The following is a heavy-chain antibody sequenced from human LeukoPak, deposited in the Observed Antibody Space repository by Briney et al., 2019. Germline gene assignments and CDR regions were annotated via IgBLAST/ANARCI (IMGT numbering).Heavy chain of an antibody. J-gene: IGHJ6*03. CDR1: GYTFTSYD. Sequence: GASVKVSCKASGYTFTSYDINWVRQATGQGLEWMGWMNPNSGNTGYAQKFQGRVTMTRNTSISTAYMELSSLRPEDTAVYYCARGKVRGRKYYYYMDVWAKGPRSPSP. CDR3: ARGKVRGRKYYYYMDV. D-gene: IGHD3-10*01. CDR2: MNPNSGNT. V-gene: IGHV1-8*01.